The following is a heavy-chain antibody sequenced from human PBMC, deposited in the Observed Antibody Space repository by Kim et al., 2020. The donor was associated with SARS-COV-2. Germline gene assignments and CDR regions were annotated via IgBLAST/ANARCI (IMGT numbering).Heavy chain of an antibody. D-gene: IGHD3-10*01. Sequence: KDSQNVQGRVTITRDTSASTAYMELSSLRSEDTAVYYCARTMVRGVCFDYWGQGTLVTVSS. V-gene: IGHV1-3*01. J-gene: IGHJ4*02. CDR3: ARTMVRGVCFDY.